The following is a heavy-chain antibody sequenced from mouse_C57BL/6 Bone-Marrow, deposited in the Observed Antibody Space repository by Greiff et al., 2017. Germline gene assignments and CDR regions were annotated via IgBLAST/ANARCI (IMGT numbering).Heavy chain of an antibody. CDR1: GYTFTSYW. Sequence: QVQLQQPGAELVMPGASVKLSCKASGYTFTSYWMHWVKQRPGQGLEWIGEIDPSDSYTNYNQTFKGKSTLTVDKSSSTAYMQHRSLTYEDSAVYYCARSTGWDYFDYWGQGTTLTVSS. CDR2: IDPSDSYT. CDR3: ARSTGWDYFDY. V-gene: IGHV1-69*01. J-gene: IGHJ2*01. D-gene: IGHD4-1*01.